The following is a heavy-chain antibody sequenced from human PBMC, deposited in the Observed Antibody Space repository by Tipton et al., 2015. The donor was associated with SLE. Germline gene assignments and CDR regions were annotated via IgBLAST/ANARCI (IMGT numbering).Heavy chain of an antibody. Sequence: TLSLTCSVSGGFIIGFYWIWIRQPPGRELEWIGYISESGLTKYNPSLKSRVTMSVDTSKNEFSLNLDSLTTADTAMYFCAKDGGGHMLDVCGQGALVTFSS. D-gene: IGHD2-15*01. CDR3: AKDGGGHMLDV. CDR1: GGFIIGFY. J-gene: IGHJ4*02. CDR2: ISESGLT. V-gene: IGHV4-59*01.